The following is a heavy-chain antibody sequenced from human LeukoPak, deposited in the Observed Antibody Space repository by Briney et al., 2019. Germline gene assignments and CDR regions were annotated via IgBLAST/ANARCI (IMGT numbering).Heavy chain of an antibody. D-gene: IGHD6-13*01. V-gene: IGHV4-39*07. CDR3: ARVGKIADTLNAFDI. CDR1: GGSISSSSYY. Sequence: SETLSLTCTVSGGSISSSSYYWGWIRQPPGKGLEWIGSIYYSGSTYYNPSLKSRVTISVDRSKNQFSLKLSSVTAADTAVYYCARVGKIADTLNAFDIWGQGTMVTVSS. CDR2: IYYSGST. J-gene: IGHJ3*02.